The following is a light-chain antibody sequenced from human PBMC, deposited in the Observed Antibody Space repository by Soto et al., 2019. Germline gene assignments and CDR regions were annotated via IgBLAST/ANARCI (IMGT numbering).Light chain of an antibody. V-gene: IGKV1-9*01. CDR2: GAS. CDR3: QRPGV. J-gene: IGKJ3*01. CDR1: QGISSY. Sequence: DIQLTQSPSFLSASVGDRVTITCRASQGISSYLAWYQQKPGKAPKLLIYGASTLKSGVPSRFSGSGSGTEFTLTIGSLQPEDFATYYCQRPGVFGPGTKVDIK.